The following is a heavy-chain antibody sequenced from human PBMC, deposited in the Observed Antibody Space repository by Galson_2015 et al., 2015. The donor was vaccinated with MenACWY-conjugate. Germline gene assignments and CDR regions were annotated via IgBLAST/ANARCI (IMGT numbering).Heavy chain of an antibody. D-gene: IGHD2/OR15-2a*01. CDR2: ITSGSDYI. CDR3: AREDLAWAFGLDY. J-gene: IGHJ4*02. CDR1: GFTFNTYT. Sequence: SLRLSCAASGFTFNTYTMNWVRQAPGEGLEWVSSITSGSDYIYYADSVKGRFTVSRDNAENSLYLQMNSLRPGDTAVYYCAREDLAWAFGLDYWGQGTLVTVSS. V-gene: IGHV3-21*01.